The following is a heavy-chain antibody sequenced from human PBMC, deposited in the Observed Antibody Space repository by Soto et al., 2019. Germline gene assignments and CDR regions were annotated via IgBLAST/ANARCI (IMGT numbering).Heavy chain of an antibody. J-gene: IGHJ5*02. V-gene: IGHV4-59*01. CDR2: IYYSGST. D-gene: IGHD3-9*01. CDR3: ARDRLANWFDP. Sequence: QVQLQESGPGLVKPSETLSLTCTVSGGSISTYYWSWIRQPPGKGLEWIGYIYYSGSTNYNPSLKRRVTISLDTSQNQFSLKLSSVTAADTAVYYCARDRLANWFDPWGQGTLVTVSS. CDR1: GGSISTYY.